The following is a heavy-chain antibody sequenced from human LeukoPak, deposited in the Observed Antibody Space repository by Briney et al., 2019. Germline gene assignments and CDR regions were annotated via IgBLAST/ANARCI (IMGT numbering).Heavy chain of an antibody. V-gene: IGHV4-59*08. D-gene: IGHD1-26*01. CDR2: IYYSEST. Sequence: SETLSLTCTVSGGSISSYYWSWIRQPPGKGLEWIGYIYYSESTNYNPSLKSRVTISGDTSKRQFSLELSSVTAADTAVYYCASYSASYPHFFDYWGQGTLVTVSS. J-gene: IGHJ4*02. CDR3: ASYSASYPHFFDY. CDR1: GGSISSYY.